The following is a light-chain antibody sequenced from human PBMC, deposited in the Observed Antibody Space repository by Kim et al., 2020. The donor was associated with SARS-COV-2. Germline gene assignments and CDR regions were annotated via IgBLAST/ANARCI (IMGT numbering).Light chain of an antibody. CDR3: QVWDNTSDQVV. CDR2: YDS. CDR1: NIGSKS. J-gene: IGLJ2*01. V-gene: IGLV3-21*03. Sequence: AQGKTARITCGGDNIGSKSVHWYQQKPGQGPVMVVSYDSDRPSGSPERFSGSNSGNTATLIIRRVEAGDEADYYCQVWDNTSDQVVFGGGTQLTVL.